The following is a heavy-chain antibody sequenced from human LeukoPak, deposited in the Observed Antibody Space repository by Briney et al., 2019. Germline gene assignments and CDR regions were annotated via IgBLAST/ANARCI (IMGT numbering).Heavy chain of an antibody. V-gene: IGHV3-21*01. J-gene: IGHJ4*02. CDR3: ARARDSSGYPSD. Sequence: GGSLRLSCAASGFTFRSYSMNWVRQAPGKGLEWVSSISSSSSYIYYADSVKGRFTISRDNAKNSLYLQMNSLRAEDTAVYYCARARDSSGYPSDWGQGILVTVSS. CDR2: ISSSSSYI. CDR1: GFTFRSYS. D-gene: IGHD3-22*01.